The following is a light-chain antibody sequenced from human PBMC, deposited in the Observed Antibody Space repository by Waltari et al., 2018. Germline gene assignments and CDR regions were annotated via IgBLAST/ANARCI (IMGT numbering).Light chain of an antibody. Sequence: QSALTQPASASGSPGQSITISCTGSSNDLRTYNLASWYQQHPGKAPKLMFYEGTERPSGVSNRFSGSKSGNTASLTISGLQAEDEADYYCCSYAGSTTFLYVFGTGTKVTVL. CDR3: CSYAGSTTFLYV. V-gene: IGLV2-23*01. CDR1: SNDLRTYNL. CDR2: EGT. J-gene: IGLJ1*01.